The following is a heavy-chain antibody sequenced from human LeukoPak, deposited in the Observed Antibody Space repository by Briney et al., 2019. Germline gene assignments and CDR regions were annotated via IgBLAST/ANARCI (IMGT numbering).Heavy chain of an antibody. CDR2: ISHRGRT. CDR1: GGSLSDYY. Sequence: SETLSLTCAVYGGSLSDYYWSWIRQSPGKGLEWIGEISHRGRTYYNLSLKSRVTISIDTSKNQFSLKLSSVTAADTAVYYCARASHDYGDYSHFDYWGQGTLVTVSS. D-gene: IGHD4-17*01. V-gene: IGHV4-34*01. J-gene: IGHJ4*02. CDR3: ARASHDYGDYSHFDY.